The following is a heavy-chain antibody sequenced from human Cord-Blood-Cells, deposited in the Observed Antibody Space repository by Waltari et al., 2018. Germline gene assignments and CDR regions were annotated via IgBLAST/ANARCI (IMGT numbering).Heavy chain of an antibody. Sequence: QVQLQQWGAGLLKPSETLSLTCAGYGGSFSGYYWSWIRQPPGKGLEWIGEINHSGSTNYNPSLKSRVTISVDTSKNQFSLKLSSVTAADTAVYYCARAGVVVAATGAFDIWGQGTMVTVSS. J-gene: IGHJ3*02. D-gene: IGHD2-15*01. CDR2: INHSGST. CDR3: ARAGVVVAATGAFDI. V-gene: IGHV4-34*01. CDR1: GGSFSGYY.